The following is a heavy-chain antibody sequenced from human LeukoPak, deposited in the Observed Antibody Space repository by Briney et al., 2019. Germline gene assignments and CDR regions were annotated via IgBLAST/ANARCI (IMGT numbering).Heavy chain of an antibody. CDR2: IYTSGST. V-gene: IGHV4-61*02. Sequence: SQTLSLTCTVSGGSISSGSYYWSWIRQPAGKGLEWIGRIYTSGSTNYNPSLKSRVTISVDTSKNQFSLKLSSVTAADTAVYYCARDWGYCSSTSCLAFDIWGQGTMVTASS. CDR3: ARDWGYCSSTSCLAFDI. J-gene: IGHJ3*02. D-gene: IGHD2-2*01. CDR1: GGSISSGSYY.